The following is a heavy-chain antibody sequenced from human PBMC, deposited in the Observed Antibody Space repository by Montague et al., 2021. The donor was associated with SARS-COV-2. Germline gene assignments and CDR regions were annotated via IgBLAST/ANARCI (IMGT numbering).Heavy chain of an antibody. CDR1: GGSTASHY. CDR3: ARRWAFDH. CDR2: VYYNGDT. J-gene: IGHJ3*01. V-gene: IGHV4-59*08. D-gene: IGHD6-13*01. Sequence: SETLSLTCTVYGGSTASHYWNWIRQSPGKRPEWIGYVYYNGDTKYNPSLQSRVTISIDTSENQFSLRLNSVTAADTAVYFCARRWAFDHWGQGRLVTVSS.